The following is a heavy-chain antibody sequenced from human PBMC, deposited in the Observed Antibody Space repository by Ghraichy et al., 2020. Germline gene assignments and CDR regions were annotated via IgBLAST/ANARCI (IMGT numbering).Heavy chain of an antibody. CDR1: GFTFSGFA. J-gene: IGHJ4*02. V-gene: IGHV3-23*01. Sequence: GGSLRLSCAASGFTFSGFAMSWVRQAPGKGLDWVSVIRGDGDDKYYADSVKGRFTISRDNSKNTLYLQLNSLRVDDTAIYYCAKAQEESCNVASYVDYWGQGTLVTVSS. CDR3: AKAQEESCNVASYVDY. CDR2: IRGDGDDK. D-gene: IGHD5-12*01.